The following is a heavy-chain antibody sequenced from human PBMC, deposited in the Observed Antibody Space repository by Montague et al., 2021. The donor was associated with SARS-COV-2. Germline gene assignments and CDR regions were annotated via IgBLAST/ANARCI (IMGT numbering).Heavy chain of an antibody. D-gene: IGHD3-10*01. Sequence: SETLSLTCTVSSGSLSNYYWSWIRQSPGKGLEWIGSIYYSGSTYYNPSLKSRVTISVDTSKNQFSLKLSSVTAADTAVYYCARQGRISMVRLNWFDPWGQGTLVTVSS. J-gene: IGHJ5*02. CDR2: IYYSGST. CDR1: SGSLSNYY. CDR3: ARQGRISMVRLNWFDP. V-gene: IGHV4-59*05.